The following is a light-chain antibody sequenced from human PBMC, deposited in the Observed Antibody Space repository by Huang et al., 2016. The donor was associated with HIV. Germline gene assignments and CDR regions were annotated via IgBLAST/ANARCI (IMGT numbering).Light chain of an antibody. V-gene: IGKV1-33*01. CDR3: QQYDKLFT. J-gene: IGKJ3*01. CDR1: QDINSD. Sequence: DIRLTQSPSSLSASVGDRVSITCQASQDINSDLNWYQQKPGKAPRLLIYDATNLERGVPSRYSGSGSGTHFTFTISSLQPEDFATYYCQQYDKLFTFGPGTRVDIK. CDR2: DAT.